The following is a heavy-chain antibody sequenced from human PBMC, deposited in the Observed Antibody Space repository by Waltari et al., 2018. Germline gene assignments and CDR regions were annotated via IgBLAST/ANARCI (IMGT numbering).Heavy chain of an antibody. CDR1: GGSFSGYY. CDR2: INHSGST. Sequence: QVQLQQWGAGLLKPSETLSLTCAVYGGSFSGYYWSWIRHPPGKGLEWIGEINHSGSTNYNPSLKSRVTISVDTSKNQFSLKLSSVTAADTAVYYCASNSGSYFRRWWFDPWGQGTLVTVSS. V-gene: IGHV4-34*01. J-gene: IGHJ5*02. CDR3: ASNSGSYFRRWWFDP. D-gene: IGHD3-10*01.